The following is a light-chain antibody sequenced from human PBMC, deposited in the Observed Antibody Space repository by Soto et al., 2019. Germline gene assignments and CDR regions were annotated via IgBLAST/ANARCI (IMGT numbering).Light chain of an antibody. CDR3: QQYHSYSLS. CDR1: QSISSW. J-gene: IGKJ4*01. V-gene: IGKV1-5*03. Sequence: DIQTTQSPSTLSASVGDRVTITCRASQSISSWLAWYQQKPGKAPKLLIYKASSLEGGVPSRFSGSGSGTDFPLTISSLQPDDFATYYCQQYHSYSLSFGGGTKVDIK. CDR2: KAS.